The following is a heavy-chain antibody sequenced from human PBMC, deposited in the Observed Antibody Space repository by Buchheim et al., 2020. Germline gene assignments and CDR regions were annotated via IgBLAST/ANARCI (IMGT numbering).Heavy chain of an antibody. CDR3: ARDRDAYDGYFYYSLDV. CDR2: IWYDGTNK. V-gene: IGHV3-33*01. CDR1: GFTFSTYG. J-gene: IGHJ6*02. D-gene: IGHD5-24*01. Sequence: QVQVVESGGGVVQPGRSLRLSCAASGFTFSTYGMHWVRQAPGQGLEWVAAIWYDGTNKYYADSVQGRFTISRDNSQNRLSLQMNSLRAEDTAVYYCARDRDAYDGYFYYSLDVWGQGTT.